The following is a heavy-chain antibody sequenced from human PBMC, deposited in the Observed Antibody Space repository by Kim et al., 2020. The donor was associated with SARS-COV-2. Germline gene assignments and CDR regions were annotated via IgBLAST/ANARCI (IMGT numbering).Heavy chain of an antibody. Sequence: ALVKVSCKASGYTFTGYYMHWVRQAPGQGLEWMGWINPNSGGTNYAQKFQGWVTMTRDTSISTAYMELSRLRSDDTAVYYCARVGTGYFNYYGMDVWGQGTTVTVSS. CDR3: ARVGTGYFNYYGMDV. CDR2: INPNSGGT. D-gene: IGHD3-9*01. J-gene: IGHJ6*02. V-gene: IGHV1-2*04. CDR1: GYTFTGYY.